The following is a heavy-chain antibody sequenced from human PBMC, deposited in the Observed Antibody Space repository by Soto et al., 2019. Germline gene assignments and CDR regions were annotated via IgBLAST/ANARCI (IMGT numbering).Heavy chain of an antibody. CDR1: GFTFSSYR. Sequence: EVQLVESGGGLVKPGGSLRLSCAASGFTFSSYRMNWVRQAPGKGLEWVSSISSSSSYRYYADSVKGRFTISRDNAKNSLYLQMNSLRAEDTAVYYCARDRLYYYDSSGFDYWGQGTLVTVSS. J-gene: IGHJ4*02. CDR2: ISSSSSYR. V-gene: IGHV3-21*01. CDR3: ARDRLYYYDSSGFDY. D-gene: IGHD3-22*01.